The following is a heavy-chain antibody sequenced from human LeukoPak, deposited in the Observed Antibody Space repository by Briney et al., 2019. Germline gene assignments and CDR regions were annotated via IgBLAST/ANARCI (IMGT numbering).Heavy chain of an antibody. CDR2: IYSCGST. D-gene: IGHD2-2*01. CDR3: ASSTSCYGNGYNYYGMDV. Sequence: SGGSLRLSCAASGFTVSSNYMSWVRQAPGKGLEWVSVIYSCGSTYYADSVKGRFTISRDNSKNTLYLQMNSLRAEDTAVYYCASSTSCYGNGYNYYGMDVWGQGTTVTISS. V-gene: IGHV3-66*03. J-gene: IGHJ6*02. CDR1: GFTVSSNY.